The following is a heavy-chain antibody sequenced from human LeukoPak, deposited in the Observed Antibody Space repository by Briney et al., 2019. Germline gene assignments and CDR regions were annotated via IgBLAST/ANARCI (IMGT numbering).Heavy chain of an antibody. CDR2: INPSGGST. CDR1: GYTFTSYY. J-gene: IGHJ4*02. V-gene: IGHV1-46*01. CDR3: ARGTYYDILTGYNYGPDFDY. D-gene: IGHD3-9*01. Sequence: ASVKVSCKASGYTFTSYYMHWVRQAPGQGLEWMGIINPSGGSTSYAQKFQGRVTMTRDTSTSTVYMELSSLRSEDTAVYYCARGTYYDILTGYNYGPDFDYWGQGTLVTVSS.